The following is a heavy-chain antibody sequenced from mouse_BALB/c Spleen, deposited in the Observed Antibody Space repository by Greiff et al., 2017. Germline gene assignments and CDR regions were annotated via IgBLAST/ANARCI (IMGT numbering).Heavy chain of an antibody. Sequence: VQLKESGPGLVKPSQSLSLTCTVTGYSITSDYAWNWIRQFPGNKLEWMGYISYSGSTSYNPSLKSRISITRDTSKNQFFLQLNSVTTEDTATYYCASYDPWFAYWGQGTLVTVSA. CDR2: ISYSGST. D-gene: IGHD2-3*01. CDR3: ASYDPWFAY. CDR1: GYSITSDYA. V-gene: IGHV3-2*02. J-gene: IGHJ3*01.